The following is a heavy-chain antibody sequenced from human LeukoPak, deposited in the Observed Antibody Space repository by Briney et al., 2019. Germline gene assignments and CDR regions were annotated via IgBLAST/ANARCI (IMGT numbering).Heavy chain of an antibody. CDR2: ISYDGSNK. J-gene: IGHJ6*02. V-gene: IGHV3-30-3*01. CDR3: ASATRTLEGGPPADYYYYGMDV. D-gene: IGHD2-15*01. CDR1: GFTFSSYA. Sequence: GRSLRLSCAASGFTFSSYAMHWVRQAPGKGLEWVAVISYDGSNKYYADSVKGRFTISRDNSKNTLYLQMNSLRAEDTAVYYCASATRTLEGGPPADYYYYGMDVWGQGTLVTVSS.